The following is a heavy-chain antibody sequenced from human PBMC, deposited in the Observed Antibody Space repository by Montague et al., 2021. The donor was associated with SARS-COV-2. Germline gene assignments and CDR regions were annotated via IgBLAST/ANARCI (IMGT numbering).Heavy chain of an antibody. CDR3: ARDLFRYDSSGCYYPNYYYYGMDV. CDR1: GFTFSSYG. Sequence: SLRLSCAASGFTFSSYGMHWVRQAPGKGLEWVAVIWYDGSNKYYADSVKGRFTISRDNSKNTLYLQMNSLRAEDTAVYYCARDLFRYDSSGCYYPNYYYYGMDVWGQGTTVTVSS. CDR2: IWYDGSNK. D-gene: IGHD3-22*01. J-gene: IGHJ6*02. V-gene: IGHV3-33*01.